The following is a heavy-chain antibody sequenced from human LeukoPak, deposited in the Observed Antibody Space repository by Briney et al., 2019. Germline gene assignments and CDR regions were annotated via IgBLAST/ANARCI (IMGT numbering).Heavy chain of an antibody. CDR2: IYYSGST. CDR3: ARHRYSSGWSDYDY. Sequence: KPSEPLSLTCTVSGGSISSYYWTWIRQPPEKGLEWIGYIYYSGSTRYNPSLESRVTISVDTSKNQFSLKLSSVTAADTAVYYCARHRYSSGWSDYDYWGQGILVTVSS. V-gene: IGHV4-59*08. D-gene: IGHD6-19*01. J-gene: IGHJ4*02. CDR1: GGSISSYY.